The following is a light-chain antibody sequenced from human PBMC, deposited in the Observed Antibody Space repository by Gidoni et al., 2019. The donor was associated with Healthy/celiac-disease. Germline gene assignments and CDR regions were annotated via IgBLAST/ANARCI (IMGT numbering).Light chain of an antibody. J-gene: IGKJ1*01. CDR3: QQRSNWPPWT. Sequence: EIVLTQSPATLSLSPGERATLSCRASQSVSSYLAWYQQKPGQAPRLLIYDASNRATGIPARFRGSGSGTDFTPTISSLAPEDFAVYYCQQRSNWPPWTFGQGTKVEIK. V-gene: IGKV3-11*01. CDR2: DAS. CDR1: QSVSSY.